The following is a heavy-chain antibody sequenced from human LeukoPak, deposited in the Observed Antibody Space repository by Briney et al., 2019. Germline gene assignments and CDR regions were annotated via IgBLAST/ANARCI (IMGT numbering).Heavy chain of an antibody. D-gene: IGHD4-17*01. J-gene: IGHJ6*02. Sequence: GGSLRLSCAASGFTFSSYSMNWVRQAPGKGLEWVSSISSSSSYIYYADSVKGRFTISRDNAKNSLYLQMNSLRAEDTAVYYCARDDDRTVDYGMDVWGQGTTVTVSS. CDR1: GFTFSSYS. CDR3: ARDDDRTVDYGMDV. V-gene: IGHV3-21*01. CDR2: ISSSSSYI.